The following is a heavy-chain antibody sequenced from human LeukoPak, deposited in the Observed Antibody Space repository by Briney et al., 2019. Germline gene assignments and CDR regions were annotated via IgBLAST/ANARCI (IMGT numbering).Heavy chain of an antibody. V-gene: IGHV3-23*01. CDR1: AFTFSTFA. CDR3: ATYRQVLLPFES. J-gene: IGHJ4*02. CDR2: IFPSGGEI. D-gene: IGHD2-8*02. Sequence: GGSLRLSCAASAFTFSTFAMIWVRQPPGKGLEWVSSIFPSGGEIHYADSVRGRFTISRDNSKSTLSLQMNSLRAEDTAIYYCATYRQVLLPFESWGQGTLVTVSS.